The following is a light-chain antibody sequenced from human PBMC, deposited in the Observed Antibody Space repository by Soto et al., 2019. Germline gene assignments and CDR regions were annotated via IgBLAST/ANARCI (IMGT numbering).Light chain of an antibody. V-gene: IGKV3-20*01. CDR2: GAS. Sequence: EIVLTQSPGTLSLSPGERATLSCRASQSVSSTYLVWYQQKPDQAPRLLLYGASRRATGIPDRFSGSGSGTDFTLTISRLELEDFAVYYCQQYAASRTFGQGTKVEIK. CDR1: QSVSSTY. CDR3: QQYAASRT. J-gene: IGKJ1*01.